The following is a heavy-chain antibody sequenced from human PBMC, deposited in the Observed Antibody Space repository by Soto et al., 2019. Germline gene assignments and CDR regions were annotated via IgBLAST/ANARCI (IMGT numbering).Heavy chain of an antibody. Sequence: GGSLRLSCAASGFTFSSLAMSWVRQAPGKGLQWVSMITNGDGGGTYYADSVKGRFTISRDNSKNTLYLQMNGLRAEDTAVYYCAKAAGQHVVAYYFDSWGQGTLVTVSS. V-gene: IGHV3-23*01. CDR3: AKAAGQHVVAYYFDS. CDR1: GFTFSSLA. J-gene: IGHJ4*02. D-gene: IGHD2-15*01. CDR2: ITNGDGGGT.